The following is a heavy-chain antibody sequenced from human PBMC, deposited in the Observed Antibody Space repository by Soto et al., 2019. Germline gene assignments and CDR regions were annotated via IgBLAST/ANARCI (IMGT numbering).Heavy chain of an antibody. CDR3: ARDRAPYYDFWSGYYQTYGMDV. V-gene: IGHV1-2*04. D-gene: IGHD3-3*01. CDR1: GYTFTGYY. CDR2: INPNSGGT. J-gene: IGHJ6*02. Sequence: ASVKVSCKASGYTFTGYYMHWVRQAPGQGLEWMGWINPNSGGTNYAQKFQGWVTMTRDTSISTAYVELSRLRSDDTAVYYCARDRAPYYDFWSGYYQTYGMDVWGQGTTVTVAS.